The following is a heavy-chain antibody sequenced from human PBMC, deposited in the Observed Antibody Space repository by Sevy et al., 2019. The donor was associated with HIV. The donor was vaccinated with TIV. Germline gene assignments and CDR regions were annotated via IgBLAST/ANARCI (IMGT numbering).Heavy chain of an antibody. Sequence: SETLSLTCTVSGGSISSGGYYWSWIRQHPGKGLEWIGYIYYSGSTYYNPSLKSRVTISVDTSKNQFSLQLSSVTAADTAVYYGARVETSWNDRRAFDIWGQGTMVTVSS. J-gene: IGHJ3*02. CDR1: GGSISSGGYY. CDR2: IYYSGST. V-gene: IGHV4-31*03. D-gene: IGHD1-1*01. CDR3: ARVETSWNDRRAFDI.